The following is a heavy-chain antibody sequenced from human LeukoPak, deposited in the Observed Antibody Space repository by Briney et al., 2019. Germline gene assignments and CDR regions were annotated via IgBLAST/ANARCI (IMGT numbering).Heavy chain of an antibody. J-gene: IGHJ2*01. V-gene: IGHV1-18*01. CDR3: ARGWLQPYWYFDL. D-gene: IGHD5-24*01. CDR1: GYSFSNYG. CDR2: ISPYNGNT. Sequence: ASVKVSCKASGYSFSNYGINWVRQAPGQGLEWMGWISPYNGNTDYAQKLQGRVTMTTDTSTTTGYMELRSLRSDDTAVYYCARGWLQPYWYFDLWGRGTAVTVSS.